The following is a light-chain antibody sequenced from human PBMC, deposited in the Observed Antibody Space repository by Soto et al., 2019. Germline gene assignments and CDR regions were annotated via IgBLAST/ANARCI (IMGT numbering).Light chain of an antibody. V-gene: IGLV1-44*01. Sequence: QSVLTQPPSPSGTPGQRVTISCSGSSSNIGSNTVNWYQQLPGTAPKLLIYSNNQRPSGVPDRFSGSKSGTSASLAISGLQSEDEADYYCAAWDDGLNGWVFGGGTKLAVL. CDR1: SSNIGSNT. CDR3: AAWDDGLNGWV. CDR2: SNN. J-gene: IGLJ3*02.